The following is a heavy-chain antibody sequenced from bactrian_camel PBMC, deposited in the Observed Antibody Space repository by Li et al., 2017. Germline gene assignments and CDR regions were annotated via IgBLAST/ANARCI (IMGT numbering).Heavy chain of an antibody. Sequence: QVQLVESGGGLVQSGGSLRLACAISGDFHSRYCIGWFRQAPGKGREGVAALYTGDSIYTGDSNTHYADAVKGRFTISRDNAKNTLYLQLNSLKNEDTAMYYCTKAILLVVEGWGQGTQVTVS. V-gene: IGHV3S6*01. CDR1: GDFHSRYC. D-gene: IGHD1*01. CDR2: IYTGDSNT. CDR3: TKAILLVVEG. J-gene: IGHJ4*01.